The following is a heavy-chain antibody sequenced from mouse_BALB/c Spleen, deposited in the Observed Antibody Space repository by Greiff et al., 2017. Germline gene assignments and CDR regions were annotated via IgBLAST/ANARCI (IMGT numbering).Heavy chain of an antibody. CDR1: GFTFSSYG. V-gene: IGHV5-6-3*01. CDR3: ARDGYRYDVGWFAY. J-gene: IGHJ3*01. Sequence: EVQLVESGGGLVQPGGSLKLSCAASGFTFSSYGMSWVRQTPDKRLELVATINSNGGSTYYPDSVKGRFTISRDNAKNTLYLQMSSLKSEDTAMYYCARDGYRYDVGWFAYWGQGTLVTVSA. CDR2: INSNGGST. D-gene: IGHD2-14*01.